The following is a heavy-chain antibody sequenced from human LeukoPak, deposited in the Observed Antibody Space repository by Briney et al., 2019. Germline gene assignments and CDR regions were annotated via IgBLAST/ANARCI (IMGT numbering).Heavy chain of an antibody. CDR3: AKAPVTSCRGAFCYPFDY. CDR1: GFTVSSNY. CDR2: IYSGGST. Sequence: GGSLRLSCAASGFTVSSNYMSWVRQAPGKGLEWVSVIYSGGSTYYADSVRGRFTISRDTSRSTLYLQMNSLRAEDAAVYYCAKAPVTSCRGAFCYPFDYWGQGTLVTVSS. V-gene: IGHV3-53*01. J-gene: IGHJ4*02. D-gene: IGHD2-15*01.